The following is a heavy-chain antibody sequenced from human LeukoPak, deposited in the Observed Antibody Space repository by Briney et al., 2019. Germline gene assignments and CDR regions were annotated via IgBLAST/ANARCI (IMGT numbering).Heavy chain of an antibody. Sequence: PSETLSLTCTVSGGSIRSSSHYWGWIRQPPGKGLEWIGSIYYSGSTYFNPSLKRRVTISVDTSKNQFSLKLSSVTAADTAVYYCARHGRLGDHDAFDIWGQGTMVTVSS. V-gene: IGHV4-39*01. CDR2: IYYSGST. D-gene: IGHD3-16*01. CDR3: ARHGRLGDHDAFDI. CDR1: GGSIRSSSHY. J-gene: IGHJ3*02.